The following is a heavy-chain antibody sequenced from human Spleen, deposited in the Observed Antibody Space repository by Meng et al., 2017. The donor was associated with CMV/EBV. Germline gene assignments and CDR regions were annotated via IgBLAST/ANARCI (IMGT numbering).Heavy chain of an antibody. J-gene: IGHJ5*02. D-gene: IGHD6-13*01. Sequence: QLQVPGPGLVQPYQTLSLTCTVSGGSISSGDYYWSWIRQPPGKGLEWIGYIYYSGSTYYNPSLKSRVTISVDTSKNQFSLKLSSVTAADTAVYYCARVAQLAAAGTILSLTWFDPWGQGTLVTVSS. CDR1: GGSISSGDYY. V-gene: IGHV4-30-4*08. CDR2: IYYSGST. CDR3: ARVAQLAAAGTILSLTWFDP.